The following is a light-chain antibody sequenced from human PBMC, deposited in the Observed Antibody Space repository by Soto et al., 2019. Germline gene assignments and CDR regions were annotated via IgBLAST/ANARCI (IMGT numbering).Light chain of an antibody. J-gene: IGKJ1*01. CDR1: QGVSSS. Sequence: EIVLTQSPATLSLSPEERVIFCCRANQGVSSSLAWYQQKPGQAPRLLIYDASSRATATPERFSGSGPGTDFTLTISRLEPEDFAVYYCQQYDSIVQTFGQGAEVDI. CDR3: QQYDSIVQT. CDR2: DAS. V-gene: IGKV3-20*01.